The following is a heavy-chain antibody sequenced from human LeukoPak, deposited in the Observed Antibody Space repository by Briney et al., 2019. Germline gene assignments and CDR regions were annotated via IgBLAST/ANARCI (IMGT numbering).Heavy chain of an antibody. CDR2: INHSGST. CDR1: GGSFSGYY. Sequence: SETLSLTCAVYGGSFSGYYWSWIRQPPGKGLEWIGEINHSGSTNYNPSLKSRVTISVDTSKNQFSLKLSSVTAADTAVYYCARVKSLANFDYWGQGTLVTVSS. D-gene: IGHD3-3*02. CDR3: ARVKSLANFDY. J-gene: IGHJ4*02. V-gene: IGHV4-34*01.